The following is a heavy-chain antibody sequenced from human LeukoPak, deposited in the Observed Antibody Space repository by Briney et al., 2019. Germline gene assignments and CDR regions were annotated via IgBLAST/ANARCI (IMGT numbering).Heavy chain of an antibody. CDR1: GFTFSSYA. CDR3: AKDRETYCSSSSCFWDWSDP. CDR2: ISGSGGST. J-gene: IGHJ5*02. Sequence: GGSLRLSCAASGFTFSSYAMSWVRQAPGKGLEWVSAISGSGGSTYYADSVKGRFTISRDNSKNTLYLQMNSLRAEDTAVYYCAKDRETYCSSSSCFWDWSDPWGQGTLVTVSS. D-gene: IGHD2-2*01. V-gene: IGHV3-23*01.